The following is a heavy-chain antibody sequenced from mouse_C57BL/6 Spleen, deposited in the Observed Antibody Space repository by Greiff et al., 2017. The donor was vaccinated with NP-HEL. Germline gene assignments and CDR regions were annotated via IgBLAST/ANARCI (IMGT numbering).Heavy chain of an antibody. CDR3: ARGGNTYY. Sequence: EVMLVESGGGLVKPGGSLKLSCAASGFTFSDYGMHWVRQAPERGLEWVAYISSGSSAIYYADTVKGRFTISRDNAKNTLFLQMTSLRSEDTAMYYCARGGNTYYWGQGTTLTVSS. CDR2: ISSGSSAI. J-gene: IGHJ2*01. V-gene: IGHV5-17*01. CDR1: GFTFSDYG. D-gene: IGHD5-1-1*01.